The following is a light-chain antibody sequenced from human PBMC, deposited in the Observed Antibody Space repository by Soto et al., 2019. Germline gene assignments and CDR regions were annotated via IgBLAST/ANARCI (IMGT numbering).Light chain of an antibody. J-gene: IGKJ4*01. CDR2: WAS. CDR1: QSVLYSSNNKNY. V-gene: IGKV4-1*01. CDR3: QQYYSTPLT. Sequence: DIVMTQSPDSLAVSLGEKATINCKSSQSVLYSSNNKNYLAWYQQKPGQPPKLLIYWASTRESGVPDRFSGSGSGTDFTLTISSLQAEDVALYYSQQYYSTPLTFGGGTKVEIK.